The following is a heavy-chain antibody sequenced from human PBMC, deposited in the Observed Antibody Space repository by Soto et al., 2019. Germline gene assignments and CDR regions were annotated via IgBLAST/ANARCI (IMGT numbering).Heavy chain of an antibody. Sequence: PSETLSLTCTVSGGSISSSSYYCGWIRQPPGKGLEWIGNIYYSGSTYYNPSLKSRVTISVDTSKNQFSLKLSSVTAADTAVYYCAIYDSSGSRGFQHWGQGTLVTVSS. CDR2: IYYSGST. V-gene: IGHV4-39*07. D-gene: IGHD3-22*01. CDR1: GGSISSSSYY. CDR3: AIYDSSGSRGFQH. J-gene: IGHJ1*01.